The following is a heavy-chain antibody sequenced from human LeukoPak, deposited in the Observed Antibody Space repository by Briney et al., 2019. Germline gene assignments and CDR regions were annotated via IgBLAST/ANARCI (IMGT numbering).Heavy chain of an antibody. J-gene: IGHJ3*02. Sequence: SETLSLTCTVSGASISSYYWRWIRQPPGKGLEWIGSIYYSGSTNYNPSLKSRVTISVDTSKNQFSLKLSSVTAADTAVYYCARQGPRVSIYYDSSGYYRMGEYDAFDIWGQGTMVTVSS. CDR1: GASISSYY. CDR2: IYYSGST. D-gene: IGHD3-22*01. CDR3: ARQGPRVSIYYDSSGYYRMGEYDAFDI. V-gene: IGHV4-59*08.